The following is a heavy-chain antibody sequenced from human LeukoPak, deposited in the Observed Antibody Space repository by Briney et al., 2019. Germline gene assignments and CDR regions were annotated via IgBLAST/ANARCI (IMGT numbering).Heavy chain of an antibody. CDR2: ISFDGNEK. CDR3: VKDTIPIVLKPSPHSMDV. Sequence: GGSLRLSCAASGFTFSSYTLHWVRQGPGKGLECLAVISFDGNEKYYSDSVRGRFTTSRDNSKNTLYLQMNSLTAEDTAVYYCVKDTIPIVLKPSPHSMDVWGQGTAVIVSS. CDR1: GFTFSSYT. J-gene: IGHJ6*02. D-gene: IGHD2-8*01. V-gene: IGHV3-30*18.